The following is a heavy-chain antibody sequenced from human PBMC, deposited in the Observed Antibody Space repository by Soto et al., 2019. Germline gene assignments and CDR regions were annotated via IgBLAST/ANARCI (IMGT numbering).Heavy chain of an antibody. D-gene: IGHD3-22*01. CDR2: IRSKAYGGTT. V-gene: IGHV3-49*03. CDR1: GFTFGDYA. CDR3: TRYPYYLLRGDPPDFDY. J-gene: IGHJ4*02. Sequence: GGSLRLSCTASGFTFGDYAMSWFRQAPGKGLEWVGFIRSKAYGGTTEYAASVKGRFTISRDDSKSIAYLQMNSLKTEDTAVYYCTRYPYYLLRGDPPDFDYWGQGTLVTVSS.